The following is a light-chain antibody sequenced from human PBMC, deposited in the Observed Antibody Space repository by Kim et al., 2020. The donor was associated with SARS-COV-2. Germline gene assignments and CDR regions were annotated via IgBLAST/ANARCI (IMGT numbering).Light chain of an antibody. J-gene: IGKJ2*01. V-gene: IGKV1-39*01. CDR1: QSISRY. Sequence: SASVRDRVTITCRASQSISRYLNWYQQKVGRAPKVLIYAASSLQSGVPSRFSGSGSGTDFTLTISSLQPEDSATYYCQQSHSTPYTFGQGTKLEI. CDR3: QQSHSTPYT. CDR2: AAS.